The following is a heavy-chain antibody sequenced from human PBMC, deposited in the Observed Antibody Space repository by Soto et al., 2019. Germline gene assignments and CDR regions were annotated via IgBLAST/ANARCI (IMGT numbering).Heavy chain of an antibody. Sequence: GASGKVSCKASGGTFSSYTISWVRQAPGQGLEWMGRIIPILGIASYAQKFQGRVTITADKSTSTAYMELSSLRSEDTAVYYCARGKVDCGGDCYPKSPNYGMDVWGQGTTVTVSS. J-gene: IGHJ6*02. D-gene: IGHD2-21*02. CDR2: IIPILGIA. CDR1: GGTFSSYT. CDR3: ARGKVDCGGDCYPKSPNYGMDV. V-gene: IGHV1-69*02.